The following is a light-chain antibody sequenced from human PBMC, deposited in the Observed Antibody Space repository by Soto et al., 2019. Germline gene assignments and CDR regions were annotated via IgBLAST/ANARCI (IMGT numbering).Light chain of an antibody. J-gene: IGLJ1*01. V-gene: IGLV1-51*01. Sequence: QSVLTQPPSVSAAPGQKVTISCSGSSSNIGNNYVSWYQQLPGTAPKLLIYDNNKRPSGIPDRFSASKSGTSATLGITGLQTVDEAAYYRATGDSSLSAYVFGTGTKLTVL. CDR3: ATGDSSLSAYV. CDR1: SSNIGNNY. CDR2: DNN.